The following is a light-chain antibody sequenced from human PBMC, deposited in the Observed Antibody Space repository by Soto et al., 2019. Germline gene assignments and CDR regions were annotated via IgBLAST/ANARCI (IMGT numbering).Light chain of an antibody. V-gene: IGLV2-8*01. Sequence: QSALTQPPSASGSLGQSVTFSCTGTSSDVGGYNYVSWYQQHPGKAPKPIIYEVHKRPSGVPDRFSGSKSGNTASLTVSGLQAEDEADYHCSSYGGNDWVFGGGTKLTVL. CDR1: SSDVGGYNY. J-gene: IGLJ3*02. CDR2: EVH. CDR3: SSYGGNDWV.